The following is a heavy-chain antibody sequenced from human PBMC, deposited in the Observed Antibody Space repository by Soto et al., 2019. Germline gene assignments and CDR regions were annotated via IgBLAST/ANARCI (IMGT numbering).Heavy chain of an antibody. D-gene: IGHD5-18*01. V-gene: IGHV4-39*01. CDR2: IYYSGST. CDR1: GGSISSSSYY. J-gene: IGHJ4*02. Sequence: SSETLSLTCTVSGGSISSSSYYWGWIRQPPGKGLEWIGSIYYSGSTYYNPSLKSRVTISVDTSKNQFSLKLSSVTAADTAVYYCARSWAGYSYELDYWGQGTLVTVSS. CDR3: ARSWAGYSYELDY.